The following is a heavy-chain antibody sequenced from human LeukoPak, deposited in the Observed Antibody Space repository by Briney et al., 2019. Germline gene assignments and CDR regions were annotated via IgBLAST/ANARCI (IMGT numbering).Heavy chain of an antibody. V-gene: IGHV3-7*01. CDR3: AREQKTPDYDILTGYPSYYYYYMDV. Sequence: GGSLRLSCAVSGFTFSHAWMSWVRQAPGKGLEWVANMKQDGSEKYYVDSVKGRFTISRDNAKNSLYLQMNSLRAEDTAVYYCAREQKTPDYDILTGYPSYYYYYMDVWGKGTTVTVSS. D-gene: IGHD3-9*01. CDR2: MKQDGSEK. J-gene: IGHJ6*03. CDR1: GFTFSHAW.